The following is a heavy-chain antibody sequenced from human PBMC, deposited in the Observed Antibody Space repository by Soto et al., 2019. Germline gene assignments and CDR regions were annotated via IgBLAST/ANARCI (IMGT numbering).Heavy chain of an antibody. D-gene: IGHD3-10*01. Sequence: QVQLVQSGTEVKKPGASVKVSCQASGYSISAYYIHWVRQAPGQGLEWMGWIDPKNGGTVSAQKFQGRLTMTRDTFISTVYMDLSGLTSDDTALYYCGRDDYGIFPYWGQGSLVTVSS. J-gene: IGHJ4*02. CDR2: IDPKNGGT. CDR3: GRDDYGIFPY. CDR1: GYSISAYY. V-gene: IGHV1-2*02.